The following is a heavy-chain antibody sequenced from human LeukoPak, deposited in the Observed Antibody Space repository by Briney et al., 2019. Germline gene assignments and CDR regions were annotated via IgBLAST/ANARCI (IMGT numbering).Heavy chain of an antibody. CDR3: ARVLRYYDILTGYSRDFDY. CDR1: VYTLTGYF. Sequence: ASVNVSRVASVYTLTGYFMHSVRPAPGPGGGWMGRINPYSGGTNYAQKFQGRVTMTRDTSISTAYMELSRLRSDDTAVYYCARVLRYYDILTGYSRDFDYWGQGTLVTVSS. V-gene: IGHV1-2*06. D-gene: IGHD3-9*01. J-gene: IGHJ4*02. CDR2: INPYSGGT.